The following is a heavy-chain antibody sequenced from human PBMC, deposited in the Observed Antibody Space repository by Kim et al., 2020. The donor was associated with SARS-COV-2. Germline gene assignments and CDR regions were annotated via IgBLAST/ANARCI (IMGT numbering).Heavy chain of an antibody. CDR2: ISTSGST. CDR3: SRGLDH. CDR1: GDSISGYN. Sequence: SETLSLTCTVSGDSISGYNCNWIRQPAGKGLEWIGRISTSGSTNYNPSLESRVTISVDTSNSPFSLNLSTFTAADTAVYFFSRGLDHSPQGTLVTLSS. V-gene: IGHV4-4*07. J-gene: IGHJ4*02.